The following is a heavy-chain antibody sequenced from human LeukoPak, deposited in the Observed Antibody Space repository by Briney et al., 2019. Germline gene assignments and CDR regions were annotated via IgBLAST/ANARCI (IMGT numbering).Heavy chain of an antibody. Sequence: GGSLRLSCAASGFSVSDNYMIWVRQAPGKGLEWVSLLYTGGETNYADSVKGRFTISRDNAKNSLYLQMNSLRAEDTAVYYCARGYAGTLFYWGQGTLVTVSS. D-gene: IGHD4-23*01. V-gene: IGHV3-69-1*02. CDR3: ARGYAGTLFY. J-gene: IGHJ4*02. CDR1: GFSVSDNY. CDR2: LYTGGET.